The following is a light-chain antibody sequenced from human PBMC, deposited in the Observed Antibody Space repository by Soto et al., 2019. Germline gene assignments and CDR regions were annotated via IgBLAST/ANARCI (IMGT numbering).Light chain of an antibody. CDR1: QSVSSSY. V-gene: IGKV3-20*01. CDR3: QQYGSAPPIT. Sequence: EIVLTQSPCTLSLSTGERATLSCRASQSVSSSYLAWYQQKPGQAPRLLIYGASSRATGIPDRFSGSGSGTDFTLTISRLEPDDFAAYYCQQYGSAPPITFGQGTRLE. CDR2: GAS. J-gene: IGKJ5*01.